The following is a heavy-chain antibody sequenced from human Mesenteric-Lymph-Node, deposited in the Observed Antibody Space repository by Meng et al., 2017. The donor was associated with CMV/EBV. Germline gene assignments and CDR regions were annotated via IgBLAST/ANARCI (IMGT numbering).Heavy chain of an antibody. Sequence: SETLSLTCTVSGYSISSGYYWGWIRQPPGKGLEWIGGIYHSGGTYYNPSLRSRVTISVDTSKNQFSLKLSSVTAADTAVYFCARVVNGYNCRFDYWGQGTLVTVSS. J-gene: IGHJ4*02. CDR1: GYSISSGYY. CDR2: IYHSGGT. CDR3: ARVVNGYNCRFDY. V-gene: IGHV4-38-2*02. D-gene: IGHD5-24*01.